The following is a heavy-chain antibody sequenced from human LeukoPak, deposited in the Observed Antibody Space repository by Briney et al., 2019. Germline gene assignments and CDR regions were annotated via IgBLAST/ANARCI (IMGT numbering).Heavy chain of an antibody. CDR3: ARGRAWYYYDSSGYYYFDY. Sequence: ASVKVSCKASGYTFTSYYMHWVRQAPGQGLEWMGTINPSGGSRSYAQKFQGRVTMTRDTSTSTVYMELSSLRSEDTAVYYCARGRAWYYYDSSGYYYFDYWGQGTLVTVSS. CDR2: INPSGGSR. CDR1: GYTFTSYY. J-gene: IGHJ4*02. D-gene: IGHD3-22*01. V-gene: IGHV1-46*01.